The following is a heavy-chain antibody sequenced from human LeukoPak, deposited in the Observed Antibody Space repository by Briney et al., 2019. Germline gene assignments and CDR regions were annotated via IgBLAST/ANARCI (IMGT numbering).Heavy chain of an antibody. V-gene: IGHV3-23*01. J-gene: IGHJ4*02. CDR2: ISGSGGST. D-gene: IGHD3-16*01. Sequence: GGSLRLSCAASGFTFSSHAMSWVRQAPGKGLEWVSAISGSGGSTYYADSVKGRFTISRDNSKNTLYLQMNSLRAEDTAVYYCARYSKYLSGLGYWGQGTLVTVSS. CDR3: ARYSKYLSGLGY. CDR1: GFTFSSHA.